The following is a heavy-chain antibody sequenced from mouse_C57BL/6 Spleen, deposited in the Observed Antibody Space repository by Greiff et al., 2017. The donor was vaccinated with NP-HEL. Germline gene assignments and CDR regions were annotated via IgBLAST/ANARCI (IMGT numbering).Heavy chain of an antibody. CDR1: GYTFTSYD. J-gene: IGHJ4*01. D-gene: IGHD5-2*01. CDR2: IYPRAGST. V-gene: IGHV1-85*01. CDR3: ARRGHYEYLLAMDY. Sequence: QVQLKESGPELVKPGASVTLSCKASGYTFTSYDINWVKQRPGQGLEWIGWIYPRAGSTNSIQTFKGKATLTVDTSTSTEYLKLDSLKSEDSAVYCCARRGHYEYLLAMDYWGQGTSVTVSS.